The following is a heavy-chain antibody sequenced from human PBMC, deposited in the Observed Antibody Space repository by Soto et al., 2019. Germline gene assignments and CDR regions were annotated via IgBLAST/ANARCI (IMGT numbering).Heavy chain of an antibody. V-gene: IGHV4-59*01. Sequence: QVQLQESGPGLVKPSETLSLTCTVSGGSISSYYWSWIRQPPGKGLEWIGYIYYSGSTNYNPSLKSRVTTSVDTSKNQFSLKLSSVTAADTAVYYCARDRRVGATWVYWFDSWGQGTLVTVSS. CDR3: ARDRRVGATWVYWFDS. J-gene: IGHJ5*01. D-gene: IGHD1-26*01. CDR1: GGSISSYY. CDR2: IYYSGST.